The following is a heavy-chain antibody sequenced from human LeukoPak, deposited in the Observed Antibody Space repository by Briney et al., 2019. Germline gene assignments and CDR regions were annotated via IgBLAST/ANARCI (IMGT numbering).Heavy chain of an antibody. Sequence: TSETLSLTCAVYGGSFSGYYWSWIRQPPGKGLEWIGEINHSGSTNYNPSLKSRVTISVDTSKNQFSLKLSSVTAADTAVYYCARGPLSHGYLDYWGQGTLVTVSS. CDR3: ARGPLSHGYLDY. V-gene: IGHV4-34*01. D-gene: IGHD2-8*01. J-gene: IGHJ4*02. CDR2: INHSGST. CDR1: GGSFSGYY.